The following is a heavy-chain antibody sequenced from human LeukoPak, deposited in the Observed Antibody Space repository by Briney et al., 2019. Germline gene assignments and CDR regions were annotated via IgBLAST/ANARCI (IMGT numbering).Heavy chain of an antibody. Sequence: SETLSLTCTVSGGSISSGSYYWSWIRQPAGKGLEWIGRIYTSGSTNYNPSLKSRVTISVDTSKNQFSLKLSSVTAADTAVYYCARHVDTAVVLYFDCWGHGALVTVSS. D-gene: IGHD5-18*01. CDR3: ARHVDTAVVLYFDC. CDR2: IYTSGST. J-gene: IGHJ4*01. CDR1: GGSISSGSYY. V-gene: IGHV4-61*02.